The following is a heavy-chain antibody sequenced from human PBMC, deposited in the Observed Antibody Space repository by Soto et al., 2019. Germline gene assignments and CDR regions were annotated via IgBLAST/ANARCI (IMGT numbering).Heavy chain of an antibody. Sequence: QVQLVESGGGVVQPGTSLRLSCEASGFAFNKFGMHWVRQAPGKGLEWVAFISYDGSYQYYADSVQGRLTITRDNSMNTLNMQLTSLRREDTAVYYCAKGGVVGGVLGDPWGQGTLVPVSS. V-gene: IGHV3-30*18. D-gene: IGHD1-26*01. J-gene: IGHJ5*02. CDR1: GFAFNKFG. CDR2: ISYDGSYQ. CDR3: AKGGVVGGVLGDP.